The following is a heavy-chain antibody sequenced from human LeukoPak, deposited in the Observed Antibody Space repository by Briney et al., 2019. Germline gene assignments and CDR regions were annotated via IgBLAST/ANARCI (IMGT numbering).Heavy chain of an antibody. D-gene: IGHD6-6*01. J-gene: IGHJ4*02. Sequence: NASETLSLTCTVSDGSISRYYWSWIRQPPGKELEWIAYIYYSGSTNYNPSLKSRVTISVDTSKNQFSLKLSSVTAADTAVYYCARVGEPLPSSSWDFDYWGQGTLVTVSS. CDR1: DGSISRYY. CDR2: IYYSGST. V-gene: IGHV4-59*01. CDR3: ARVGEPLPSSSWDFDY.